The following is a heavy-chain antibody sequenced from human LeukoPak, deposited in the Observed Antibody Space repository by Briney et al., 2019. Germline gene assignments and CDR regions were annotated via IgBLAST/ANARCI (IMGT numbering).Heavy chain of an antibody. CDR3: AKDWYSGSYWATYFDY. J-gene: IGHJ4*02. Sequence: QPGGSLRLSCAASAFTFSNYGMHWVLQAPGKGLEWVALIRYDGSNKYYADSVKGRFTISRDNSKNTLYLQMNSLRAEDTAVYYCAKDWYSGSYWATYFDYWGQGTLVTVSS. CDR2: IRYDGSNK. CDR1: AFTFSNYG. D-gene: IGHD1-26*01. V-gene: IGHV3-30*02.